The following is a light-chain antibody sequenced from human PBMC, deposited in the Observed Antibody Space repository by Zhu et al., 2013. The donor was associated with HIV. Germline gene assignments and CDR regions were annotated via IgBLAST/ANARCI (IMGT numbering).Light chain of an antibody. V-gene: IGKV3-11*01. CDR1: QSVNSY. CDR2: DAS. Sequence: EIVLTQSPATLSLSPGERATLSCRASQSVNSYLAWYQQKPGQAPRLLIYDASNRATGIPARFSGGGSGTDFTLTISSLEPEDFAVYYCQQRSNWPLFTFGPGTKVDIK. J-gene: IGKJ3*01. CDR3: QQRSNWPLFT.